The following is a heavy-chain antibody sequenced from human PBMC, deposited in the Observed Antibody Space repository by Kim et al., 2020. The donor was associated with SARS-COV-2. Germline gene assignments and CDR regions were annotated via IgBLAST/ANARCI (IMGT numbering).Heavy chain of an antibody. Sequence: FQGRVTMTRNTSISTAYMELSSLRSEDTAVYYCARGVNIYTVAGTYYFDYWGQGTLVTVSS. V-gene: IGHV1-8*01. CDR3: ARGVNIYTVAGTYYFDY. J-gene: IGHJ4*02. D-gene: IGHD6-19*01.